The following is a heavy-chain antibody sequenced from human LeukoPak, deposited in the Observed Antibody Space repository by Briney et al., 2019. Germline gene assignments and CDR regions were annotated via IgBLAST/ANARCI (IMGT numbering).Heavy chain of an antibody. CDR1: GYTFTIYY. CDR3: ARDRGSKRVAYCGGDCYIGYFDL. V-gene: IGHV1-46*01. D-gene: IGHD2-21*02. CDR2: INPSGGST. J-gene: IGHJ2*01. Sequence: ASVKVSCKASGYTFTIYYMHWVRQAPGQGLEWMGIINPSGGSTSCAQKFQGRVTMTRDTSTSTVYMELSSLRSEDTAVYYCARDRGSKRVAYCGGDCYIGYFDLWGRGTLVTVSS.